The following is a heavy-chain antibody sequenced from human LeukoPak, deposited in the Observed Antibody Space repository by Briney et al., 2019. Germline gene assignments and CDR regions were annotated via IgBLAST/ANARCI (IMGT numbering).Heavy chain of an antibody. Sequence: GGSLRLSCTASGFTFSRYSMNWVRQAPGKGLEWISYISSSSSTIYYADSVKGRLTVSRDNAKNSLYLQMNSLRAEDTAIYYCARDRDLSYYYMDVWGIGTTVTVSS. V-gene: IGHV3-48*01. CDR3: ARDRDLSYYYMDV. J-gene: IGHJ6*03. CDR2: ISSSSSTI. CDR1: GFTFSRYS.